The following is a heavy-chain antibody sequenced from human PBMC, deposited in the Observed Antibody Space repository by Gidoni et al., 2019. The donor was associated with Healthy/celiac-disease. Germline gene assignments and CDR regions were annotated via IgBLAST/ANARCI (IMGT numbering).Heavy chain of an antibody. D-gene: IGHD6-19*01. CDR2: SSGSGGST. Sequence: EVQLLESGGGLVQPGGSLRLSCAASGFTFSSSAMSWVRQAPGKGLEWVSASSGSGGSTYYADSVKGRFTISRDNSKNTLYLQMNSLRAEDTAVYYCAKDLVSTGSGWPNWFDPWGQGTLVTVSS. J-gene: IGHJ5*02. CDR1: GFTFSSSA. V-gene: IGHV3-23*01. CDR3: AKDLVSTGSGWPNWFDP.